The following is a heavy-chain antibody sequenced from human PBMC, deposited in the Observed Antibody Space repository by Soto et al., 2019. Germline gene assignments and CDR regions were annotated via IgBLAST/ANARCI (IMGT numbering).Heavy chain of an antibody. D-gene: IGHD5-12*01. J-gene: IGHJ4*02. CDR2: ISYDGSNK. CDR3: ARLSSGYDLTSGFDY. CDR1: GFTFSSYA. Sequence: WGSLRLSCAASGFTFSSYAMHWVRQAPGKGLEWVAVISYDGSNKYYADSVKGRFTISRDNSKNTLYLQMNSLRAEDTAVYYCARLSSGYDLTSGFDYWGQGTLVTVSS. V-gene: IGHV3-30-3*01.